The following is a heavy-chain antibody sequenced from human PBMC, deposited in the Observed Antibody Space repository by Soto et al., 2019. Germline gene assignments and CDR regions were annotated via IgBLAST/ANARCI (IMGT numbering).Heavy chain of an antibody. CDR1: GYTFTSYA. V-gene: IGHV1-3*01. J-gene: IGHJ6*02. Sequence: ASVKVSCKASGYTFTSYAMHWVRQAPGQRLEWMGWINAGNGNTKYSQKFQGRVTITRDTSASTAYMELSSLRSEDTAVYYCAREGSRVYYYYGMDVWGQGTTVTVSS. CDR3: AREGSRVYYYYGMDV. CDR2: INAGNGNT.